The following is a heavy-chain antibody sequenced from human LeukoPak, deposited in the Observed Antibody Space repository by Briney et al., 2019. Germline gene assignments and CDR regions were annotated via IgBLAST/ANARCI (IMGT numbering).Heavy chain of an antibody. Sequence: ASVKVSCKASGYTFTSYYMHWVRQAPGQGLEWMGIINPSGGSASYAQKFQGRVTMTRDMSTSTVYMELSSLRSEDTAVYYCAREIAVAGTAYDYWGQGTLVTVSS. D-gene: IGHD6-19*01. CDR1: GYTFTSYY. CDR3: AREIAVAGTAYDY. CDR2: INPSGGSA. V-gene: IGHV1-46*01. J-gene: IGHJ4*02.